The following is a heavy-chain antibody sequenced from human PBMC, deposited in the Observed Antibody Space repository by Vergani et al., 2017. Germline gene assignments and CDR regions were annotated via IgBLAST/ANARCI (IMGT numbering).Heavy chain of an antibody. CDR3: ARDRGDIVVVPAVGRFDP. CDR1: GYTFTNYG. CDR2: ISAYNGNT. J-gene: IGHJ5*02. Sequence: QVQLVQSGAEVKKPGASVKVSCKASGYTFTNYGISWVRQAPGQGLEWMGWISAYNGNTNYAQKLQGRVTMTTDTSKSTAYMELRSLRSNDTAVYYCARDRGDIVVVPAVGRFDPWGQGTLVTVSS. V-gene: IGHV1-18*01. D-gene: IGHD2-2*01.